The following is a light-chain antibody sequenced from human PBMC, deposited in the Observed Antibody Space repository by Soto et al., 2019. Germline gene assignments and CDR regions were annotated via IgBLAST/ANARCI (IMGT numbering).Light chain of an antibody. CDR2: GAS. V-gene: IGKV3-20*01. J-gene: IGKJ1*01. CDR3: QQYDSSPWT. Sequence: EIVLTQSPGTLSLSPGERATLSCRTSQSLKRNYLAWYQKKPGQAPRLFIYGASSRAAGIPDRFSGLGSGTDFTLTISRLEPDDLAVYYCQQYDSSPWTFGHGTKVEVK. CDR1: QSLKRNY.